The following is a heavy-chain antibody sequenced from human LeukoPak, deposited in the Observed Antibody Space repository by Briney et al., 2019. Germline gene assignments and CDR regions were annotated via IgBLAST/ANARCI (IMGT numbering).Heavy chain of an antibody. Sequence: SGPTLVKPTQTLTLTCTFSGFSLSTSGVGVGWIRQPPRKALEWLALIYWDDDKRYSPSLKSRLTITKDTSKNQVVLTMTNMDPVDTATYYCAHRRLIAAAGLNWFDPWGQGTLVTVSS. CDR3: AHRRLIAAAGLNWFDP. CDR2: IYWDDDK. CDR1: GFSLSTSGVG. D-gene: IGHD6-13*01. V-gene: IGHV2-5*02. J-gene: IGHJ5*02.